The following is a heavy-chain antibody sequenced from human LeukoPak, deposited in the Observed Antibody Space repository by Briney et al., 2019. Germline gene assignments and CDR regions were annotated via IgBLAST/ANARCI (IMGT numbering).Heavy chain of an antibody. CDR2: ISYDGSNK. CDR1: GFTFSSYT. Sequence: PGRPLRLSCAASGFTFSSYTMHWVRQAPGKGLEWVAIISYDGSNKYYADSVKGRFTISRDNSKNTLYLQMNSLRAEDTAVYYCARDGCSGGNCHNFRYWGQGTLVTVSS. CDR3: ARDGCSGGNCHNFRY. D-gene: IGHD2-15*01. J-gene: IGHJ4*02. V-gene: IGHV3-30-3*01.